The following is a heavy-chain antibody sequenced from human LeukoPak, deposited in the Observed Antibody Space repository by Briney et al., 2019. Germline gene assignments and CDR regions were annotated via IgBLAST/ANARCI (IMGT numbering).Heavy chain of an antibody. CDR3: ARHDAGIAARPFDN. CDR2: IHASGPT. V-gene: IGHV4-4*09. Sequence: SETLSLTCTVSGGSISTYYWSWIRRPPGKGLEWIAYIHASGPTNYNPSLKSRITISVDTSKNQFPLKLSSVTAADTAVYYCARHDAGIAARPFDNWGQGTLVTVSS. J-gene: IGHJ4*02. CDR1: GGSISTYY. D-gene: IGHD6-6*01.